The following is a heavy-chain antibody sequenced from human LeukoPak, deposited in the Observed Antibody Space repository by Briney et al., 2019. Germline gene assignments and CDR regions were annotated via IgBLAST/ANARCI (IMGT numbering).Heavy chain of an antibody. CDR1: GYSISSAYY. D-gene: IGHD3-3*02. Sequence: SETLSLTCSVSGYSISSAYYWGWIRQPPGKGLEWIGTMYHSGSTNYNPSLKSRVAISVDTPKNQFSLKLSSVTAADTAVYYCARHIQIAFRVFRLGRIDPWGQGTLVTVSS. CDR2: MYHSGST. J-gene: IGHJ5*02. CDR3: ARHIQIAFRVFRLGRIDP. V-gene: IGHV4-38-2*02.